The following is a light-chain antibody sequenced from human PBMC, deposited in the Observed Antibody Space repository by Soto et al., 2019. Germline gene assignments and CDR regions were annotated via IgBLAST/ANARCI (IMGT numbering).Light chain of an antibody. CDR2: DAS. CDR1: QSVSRY. CDR3: QQRSTWPSLT. Sequence: EIVLTQSPATLSLSPGERATLSCRASQSVSRYLAWYQQKPGQAPRLLIYDASDRAPGIPARFSGSGSGTDFTLTISSLEPEDFAVYYCQQRSTWPSLTFGGGTKVEIK. J-gene: IGKJ4*01. V-gene: IGKV3-11*01.